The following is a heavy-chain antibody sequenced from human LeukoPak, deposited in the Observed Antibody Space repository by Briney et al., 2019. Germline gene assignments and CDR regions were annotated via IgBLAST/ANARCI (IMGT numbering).Heavy chain of an antibody. V-gene: IGHV1-2*02. CDR1: GYTFTDYY. CDR3: ARGSDYYDSSGYFDY. D-gene: IGHD3-22*01. Sequence: GASVTVSFKSSGYTFTDYYMHWVRQAPGQGLEGMGWINPNSGDTNYAQKFQGRVTMTRDMSTSTDYLELSSLRSEDTAVYYCARGSDYYDSSGYFDYWGQGTLVTVSS. CDR2: INPNSGDT. J-gene: IGHJ4*02.